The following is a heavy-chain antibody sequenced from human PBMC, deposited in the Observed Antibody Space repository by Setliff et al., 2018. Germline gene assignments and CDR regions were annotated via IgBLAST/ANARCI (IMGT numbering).Heavy chain of an antibody. CDR3: ARDVFPYHYEGAFDI. CDR1: GYTFTSHY. Sequence: GASVKVSCKASGYTFTSHYMHWVRQAPGLGREWMGTINPSSGRTSYAQKFQGRVTMTRDTSTSTVYMDMSSLRSEDTAVYYCARDVFPYHYEGAFDIWGQGTMVT. V-gene: IGHV1-46*01. J-gene: IGHJ3*02. D-gene: IGHD3-22*01. CDR2: INPSSGRT.